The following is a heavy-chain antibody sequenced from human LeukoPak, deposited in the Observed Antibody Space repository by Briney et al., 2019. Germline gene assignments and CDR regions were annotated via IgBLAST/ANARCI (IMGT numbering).Heavy chain of an antibody. CDR2: IYYSGST. J-gene: IGHJ5*02. CDR3: ARDTSGRFDP. CDR1: GGSVSSGSYY. V-gene: IGHV4-61*01. D-gene: IGHD3-3*01. Sequence: SETLSLTCTVSGGSVSSGSYYWSWIRQPPGKGLGWIGYIYYSGSTNYNPSLKSRVTISVDTSENQFSLKLSSVTAADTAVYYCARDTSGRFDPWGQGTLVTVSS.